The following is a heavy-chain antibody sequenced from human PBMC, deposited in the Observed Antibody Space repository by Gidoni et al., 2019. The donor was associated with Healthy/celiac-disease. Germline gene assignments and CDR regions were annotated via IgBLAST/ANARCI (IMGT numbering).Heavy chain of an antibody. Sequence: EVQLVESGGGLVQPGRSLRLSCAASGFTFDDYAMHWVRQAPGKCLECVSGISWNSGSIGYADSVKGRFTISRDNAKNSLYLQMNSLRAEDTALYYCAKGSGSYDRFYMDVWGKGTTVTVSS. CDR3: AKGSGSYDRFYMDV. CDR1: GFTFDDYA. CDR2: ISWNSGSI. J-gene: IGHJ6*03. D-gene: IGHD1-26*01. V-gene: IGHV3-9*01.